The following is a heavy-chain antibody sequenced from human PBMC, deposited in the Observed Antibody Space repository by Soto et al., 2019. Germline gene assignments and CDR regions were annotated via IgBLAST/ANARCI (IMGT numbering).Heavy chain of an antibody. D-gene: IGHD2-2*01. CDR2: INHSGST. CDR3: ARGCSSTSCPFFY. V-gene: IGHV4-34*01. CDR1: GGSFSGYY. J-gene: IGHJ4*02. Sequence: SETLSLTCAVYGGSFSGYYWSWIRQPPGKGLEWIGEINHSGSTNYNPSLKSRVTISVDTSKNQFSLKLRFVTAADTAVYYCARGCSSTSCPFFYWGQGTLVTVSS.